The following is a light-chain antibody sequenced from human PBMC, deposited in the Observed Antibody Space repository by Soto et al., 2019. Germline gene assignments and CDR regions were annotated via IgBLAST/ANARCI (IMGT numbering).Light chain of an antibody. CDR3: QQYNNWPPYT. J-gene: IGKJ2*01. Sequence: ETVMTQSPATLSVSPGEGATLSCRASQSVSSNLVWYQHRPGQAPRLLIYGASTRATDIPARFSGSGSGTEFTLTISSLQSEDYAVYYCQQYNNWPPYTFGQGTKVDIK. V-gene: IGKV3-15*01. CDR2: GAS. CDR1: QSVSSN.